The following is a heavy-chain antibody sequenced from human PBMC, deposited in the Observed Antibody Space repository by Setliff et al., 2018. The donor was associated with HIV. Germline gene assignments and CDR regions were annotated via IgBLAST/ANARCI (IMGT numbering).Heavy chain of an antibody. CDR2: IYDSGVT. Sequence: ASETLSLTCSVSGATISRHFWSWIRQSPGKGLEWIGTIYDSGVTRYNPSLQTRVRVSVDTSKSHLSLSLTSVTPADMAVYYCTRRQWGTSGYYEFFQQWGQGSLVTVSS. D-gene: IGHD3-3*01. CDR1: GATISRHF. V-gene: IGHV4-59*11. J-gene: IGHJ1*01. CDR3: TRRQWGTSGYYEFFQQ.